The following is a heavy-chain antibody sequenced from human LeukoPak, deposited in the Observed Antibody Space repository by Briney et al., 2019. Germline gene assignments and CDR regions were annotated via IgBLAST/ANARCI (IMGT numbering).Heavy chain of an antibody. D-gene: IGHD3-3*01. CDR1: GGSISSYY. V-gene: IGHV4-59*01. Sequence: PSETLSLTCTVSGGSISSYYWSWIRQPPGKGLEWIGYIYYSGSTNYNPSLKSRVTISVDTSKNQFSLKLSSVTAADTAVYYCARAYDFWSGYPGYWGQGTLVTVSS. CDR2: IYYSGST. J-gene: IGHJ4*02. CDR3: ARAYDFWSGYPGY.